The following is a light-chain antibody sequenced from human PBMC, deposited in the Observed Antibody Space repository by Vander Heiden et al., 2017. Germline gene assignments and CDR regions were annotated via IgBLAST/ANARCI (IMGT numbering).Light chain of an antibody. Sequence: EIVLTQSPATLSLSPGERATLSCRASQSVSNYLAWYQQKPGQAPRLLIYEASNRATGIAARFSGSGSGTDFTLTISSLEPEDFAVYYCQQRSNWPSSGGGTKVEIK. CDR1: QSVSNY. CDR3: QQRSNWPS. CDR2: EAS. V-gene: IGKV3-11*01. J-gene: IGKJ4*01.